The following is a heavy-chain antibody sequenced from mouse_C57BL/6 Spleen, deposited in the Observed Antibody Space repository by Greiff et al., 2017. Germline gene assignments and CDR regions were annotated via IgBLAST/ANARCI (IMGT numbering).Heavy chain of an antibody. CDR1: GYTFTDYE. CDR2: IDPETGGT. V-gene: IGHV1-15*01. CDR3: TRPMPGGFAD. Sequence: QVQLQQSGAELVRPGASVTLSCKASGYTFTDYEMHWVKQTPVHGLEWIGAIDPETGGTAYNQKFKGKAILTADKSSSTAYMELRSLTSEDSAVYYCTRPMPGGFADWGQGTLVTGSA. J-gene: IGHJ3*01.